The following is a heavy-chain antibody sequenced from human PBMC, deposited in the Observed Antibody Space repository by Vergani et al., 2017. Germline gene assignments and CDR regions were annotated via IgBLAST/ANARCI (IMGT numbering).Heavy chain of an antibody. CDR1: GGSISSYY. Sequence: QVQLQESGPGLVKPSETLSLTCTVSGGSISSYYWSWIRQPPGKVLEWIGYIYYSGSTNYNPSLKSRVTISVDTSKNQFSLKLSSVTAADTAVYYCAVGHYYDSSGYTYYYGMDVWGQGTTVTVSS. D-gene: IGHD3-22*01. CDR2: IYYSGST. CDR3: AVGHYYDSSGYTYYYGMDV. J-gene: IGHJ6*02. V-gene: IGHV4-59*01.